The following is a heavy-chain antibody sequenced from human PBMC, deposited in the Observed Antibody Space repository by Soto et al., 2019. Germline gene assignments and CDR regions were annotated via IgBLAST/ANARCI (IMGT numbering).Heavy chain of an antibody. Sequence: ASVKVSCKAPRDTFTSYYINWVRQAPGQGLEWMGVINPHGGSTAYAQKFKGRVTLTRDTSASTVYMEVSSLTSEDTAMYYCARSSGGNFGIIIEATNGFAPWGQGTLVTV. D-gene: IGHD5-12*01. CDR1: RDTFTSYY. CDR2: INPHGGST. V-gene: IGHV1-46*01. J-gene: IGHJ5*02. CDR3: ARSSGGNFGIIIEATNGFAP.